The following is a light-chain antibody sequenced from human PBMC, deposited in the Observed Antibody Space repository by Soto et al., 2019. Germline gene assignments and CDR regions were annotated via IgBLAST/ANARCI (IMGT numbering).Light chain of an antibody. CDR1: QSISSW. Sequence: DIQMTQSPSTLSASVGDRVTITCRASQSISSWLAWYQQKPGKGPKLLIYDASSLESGVPSRFSGSGSGTEFTLTISSLQPDDFATYYGQQYNSYPYTFGQGTKLEIK. CDR2: DAS. CDR3: QQYNSYPYT. V-gene: IGKV1-5*01. J-gene: IGKJ2*01.